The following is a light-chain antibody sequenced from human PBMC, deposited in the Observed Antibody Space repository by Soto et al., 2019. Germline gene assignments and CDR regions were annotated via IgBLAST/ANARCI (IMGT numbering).Light chain of an antibody. V-gene: IGLV3-1*01. Sequence: SSELTQSPSVSVSPGQTGSITCSGNKLGDKYTYWYQQKPGQSPVLVIYQDNKRPSGIPERFSGSNSGNTTTLTISGTQASDEADYFCQAWDGNNAIFGGGTKLTVL. J-gene: IGLJ2*01. CDR2: QDN. CDR3: QAWDGNNAI. CDR1: KLGDKY.